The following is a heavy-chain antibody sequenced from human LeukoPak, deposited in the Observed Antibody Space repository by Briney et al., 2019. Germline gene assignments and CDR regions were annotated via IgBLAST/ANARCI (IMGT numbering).Heavy chain of an antibody. V-gene: IGHV3-7*05. Sequence: GGSLRLSCAASRFTFSSYWMSWVRQAPGKGLEWVANIKQDGSEKYYVDSVKGRFTISRDNAKNSLYLQMNSLIAEDTAVYYCAKSIRDIIAAGTIDYWGQGILVTVSS. D-gene: IGHD6-13*01. J-gene: IGHJ4*02. CDR3: AKSIRDIIAAGTIDY. CDR1: RFTFSSYW. CDR2: IKQDGSEK.